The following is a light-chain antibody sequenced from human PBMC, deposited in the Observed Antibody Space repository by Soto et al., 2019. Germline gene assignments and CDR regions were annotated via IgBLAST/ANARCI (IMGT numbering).Light chain of an antibody. CDR3: QQYNNWPET. V-gene: IGKV3-15*01. CDR1: QSVSSN. Sequence: EIVMTQSPATLSVSPGERATLSCRASQSVSSNLAWYQQKPGQAPRLLIYGASTRATGIPARFSGSGSGTEFTLTISSLQSEDFALYYGQQYNNWPETFGQGTKVYI. J-gene: IGKJ1*01. CDR2: GAS.